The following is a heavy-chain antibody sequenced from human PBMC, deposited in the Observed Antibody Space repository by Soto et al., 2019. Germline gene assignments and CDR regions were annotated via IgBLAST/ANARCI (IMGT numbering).Heavy chain of an antibody. D-gene: IGHD5-12*01. CDR1: GFTFEDYG. V-gene: IGHV3-20*01. J-gene: IGHJ5*02. CDR3: ARDLFPNIVAHNWFAP. CDR2: INWNGGST. Sequence: GGSLGLSCAASGFTFEDYGVSWVRQAPGKGLEWVSGINWNGGSTGYADSVKGRFTISRDNAKNSLYLQMNSLRAEDTALYHCARDLFPNIVAHNWFAPWGQGTLVTV.